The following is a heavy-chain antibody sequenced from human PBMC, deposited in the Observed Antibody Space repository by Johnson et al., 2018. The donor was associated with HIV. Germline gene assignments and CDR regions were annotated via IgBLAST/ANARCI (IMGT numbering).Heavy chain of an antibody. V-gene: IGHV3-30*03. Sequence: QVQLVESGGGVVQPGRSLRLSCGASGFTFSNFGMHWVRQAPGKGLEWVAVISHDGSNKYYADSVKGRFTISRDNSKNTLYLQMGSLRAEDMAVYYCARGGGVVGKPFDIWGQGTMVTVSS. J-gene: IGHJ3*02. D-gene: IGHD1-26*01. CDR1: GFTFSNFG. CDR2: ISHDGSNK. CDR3: ARGGGVVGKPFDI.